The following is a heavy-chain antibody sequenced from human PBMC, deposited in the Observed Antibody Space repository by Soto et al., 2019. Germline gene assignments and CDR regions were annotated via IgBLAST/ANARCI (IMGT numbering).Heavy chain of an antibody. Sequence: QVQLVESGGGVVQPGRSLRLSCAASGFTFSSYAMHWVRQAPGKGLEWVAVISYDGSNKYYADSVKGRFTISRDNSKNTLXLXXXSXXAEDTAVYYCARDLGGSGNSPHHVGYYYYYYGMDVWGQGTTVTVSS. V-gene: IGHV3-30-3*01. D-gene: IGHD3-10*01. CDR1: GFTFSSYA. CDR3: ARDLGGSGNSPHHVGYYYYYYGMDV. CDR2: ISYDGSNK. J-gene: IGHJ6*02.